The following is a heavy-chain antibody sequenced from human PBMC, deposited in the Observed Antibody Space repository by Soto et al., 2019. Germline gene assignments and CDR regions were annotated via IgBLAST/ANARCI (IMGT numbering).Heavy chain of an antibody. CDR3: TRDRHSASGSGFNPTSCFCL. V-gene: IGHV1-18*01. Sequence: QVQLVQSGAEVKKPGASVKVSCKASGYTFTSYGITWVRQAPGQGLEWMGWTRAYNCNTNYAQKLQGRVIMTTDTSTSTDKMEMRRLRTDDTAVYFCTRDRHSASGSGFNPTSCFCLWGQGSLVTVSS. CDR1: GYTFTSYG. J-gene: IGHJ4*02. D-gene: IGHD6-19*01. CDR2: TRAYNCNT.